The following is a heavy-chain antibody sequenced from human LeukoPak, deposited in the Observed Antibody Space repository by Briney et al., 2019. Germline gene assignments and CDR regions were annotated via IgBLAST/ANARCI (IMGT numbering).Heavy chain of an antibody. CDR1: GFTFSRYD. CDR3: ARGASTGFDP. D-gene: IGHD1-1*01. J-gene: IGHJ5*02. V-gene: IGHV3-13*04. Sequence: PGGSLRLSCAASGFTFSRYDMHWVRQATGEGLEWVSGIGTAGDIYYLGSVKGRFTLSREDAKNSLYLQMNNLRAGDTAVYYCARGASTGFDPWGQGTLVTVSS. CDR2: IGTAGDI.